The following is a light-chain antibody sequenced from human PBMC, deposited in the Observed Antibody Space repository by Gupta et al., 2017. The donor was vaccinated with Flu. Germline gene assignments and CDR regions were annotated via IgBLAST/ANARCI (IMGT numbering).Light chain of an antibody. V-gene: IGKV4-1*01. J-gene: IGKJ1*01. CDR1: QSVLYSSNNKNY. CDR2: WAS. Sequence: DIVMTQSPDSLAVSLGERATINCKSSQSVLYSSNNKNYLAWYQQKPGQPPKLLIYWASTRESGVPDRFSGSGSGTDFTLTISSLQAEEVAVYYCQQDYSTPLTFGQGTXVEIK. CDR3: QQDYSTPLT.